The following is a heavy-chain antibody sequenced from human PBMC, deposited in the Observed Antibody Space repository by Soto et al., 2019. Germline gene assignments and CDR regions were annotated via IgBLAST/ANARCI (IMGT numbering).Heavy chain of an antibody. CDR2: ISTSNSYI. CDR3: ARDRGWYSFDL. V-gene: IGHV3-21*01. J-gene: IGHJ4*02. D-gene: IGHD6-19*01. CDR1: GFTFSTYT. Sequence: PGGSLRLSCAASGFTFSTYTMNWVRQAPGKGLEWVSLISTSNSYIYYADSVKGRFIISRDNAKNSLYLQMNSLRAEDTAVYYCARDRGWYSFDLWGQGTLVTVSS.